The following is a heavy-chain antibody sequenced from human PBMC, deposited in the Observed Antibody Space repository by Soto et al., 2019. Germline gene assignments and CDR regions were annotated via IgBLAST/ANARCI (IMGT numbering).Heavy chain of an antibody. Sequence: SETLSLTCTVSGVSISSGGYYWSWIRQHPGKGLEWIGYIYYSGSTYYNPSLKSRVTISVDTSKNQFSLQMNSLRAEDTAVYYCHYYYGMDVWGQGTTVTVSS. CDR1: GVSISSGGYY. V-gene: IGHV4-31*03. CDR3: HYYYGMDV. J-gene: IGHJ6*02. CDR2: IYYSGST.